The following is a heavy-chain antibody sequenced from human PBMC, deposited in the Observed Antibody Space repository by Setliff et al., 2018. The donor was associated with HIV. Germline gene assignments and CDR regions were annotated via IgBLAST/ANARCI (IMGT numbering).Heavy chain of an antibody. CDR3: ARADSSTWSHYFDY. CDR1: GGSFSAYY. D-gene: IGHD6-6*01. V-gene: IGHV4-34*01. CDR2: INHSGTT. Sequence: SETLSLTCAVFGGSFSAYYWNWIRQTPGKGLEWIGEINHSGTTNYNPSLNSRVTISVDTSKKRFSLTLRSATAADTALYYCARADSSTWSHYFDYWGQGTLVTSPQ. J-gene: IGHJ4*02.